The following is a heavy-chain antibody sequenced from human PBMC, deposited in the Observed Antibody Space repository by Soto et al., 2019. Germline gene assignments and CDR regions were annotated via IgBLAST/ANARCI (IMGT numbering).Heavy chain of an antibody. D-gene: IGHD4-4*01. V-gene: IGHV3-30-3*01. J-gene: IGHJ2*01. CDR2: ISYDGSNK. CDR1: GFTFSSYA. Sequence: QVQLVESGGGVVQPGRSLRLSCAASGFTFSSYAMHWVRQAPGKGLEWVAVISYDGSNKYYADSVKGRFTISRDNSKNTLDQQMNSLSGDDTSVYYCAGPLWRYDYNWVYFGLLGRGTLVTVSS. CDR3: AGPLWRYDYNWVYFGL.